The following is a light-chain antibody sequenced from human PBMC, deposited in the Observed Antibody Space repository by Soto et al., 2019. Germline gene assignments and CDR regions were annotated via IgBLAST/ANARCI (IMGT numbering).Light chain of an antibody. CDR1: QSVSSSY. J-gene: IGKJ3*01. Sequence: EIVLTQSPGTLSLSPGERATLSCRASQSVSSSYLAWYQQKPGQAPRLLIYGASSRATGIPDRFSGSGSGTDVTLTISRLETEDFAVYYLQQYGSSPLFGPGTKLEIK. V-gene: IGKV3-20*01. CDR2: GAS. CDR3: QQYGSSPL.